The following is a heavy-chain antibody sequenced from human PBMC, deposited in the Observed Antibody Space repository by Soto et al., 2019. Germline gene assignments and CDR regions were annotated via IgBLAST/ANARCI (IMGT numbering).Heavy chain of an antibody. CDR1: GGSFSGYY. CDR2: IYYSGST. CDR3: AADILTGYYHYFDY. D-gene: IGHD3-9*01. V-gene: IGHV4-59*01. J-gene: IGHJ4*02. Sequence: SETLSLTCAVYGGSFSGYYWSWIRQPPGKGLEWIGYIYYSGSTNYNPSLKSRVTISVDTSKNQFSLKLSSVTAADTAVYYCAADILTGYYHYFDYWGQGTLVTVSS.